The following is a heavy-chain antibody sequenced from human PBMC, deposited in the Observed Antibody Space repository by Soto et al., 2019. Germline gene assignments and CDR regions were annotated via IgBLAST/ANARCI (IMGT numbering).Heavy chain of an antibody. CDR1: GFTFSSYA. CDR2: ISGSGGST. J-gene: IGHJ5*02. Sequence: EVQLLESGGGLVQPGGSLRLSCAASGFTFSSYAMSWVRQAPGKGLEWVSAISGSGGSTYYADSVKGRFTISRDNSKHTLYLQMNSLRAEDTAVYYCANGGEVWFGEFDPWGQGTLVTVSS. D-gene: IGHD3-10*01. V-gene: IGHV3-23*01. CDR3: ANGGEVWFGEFDP.